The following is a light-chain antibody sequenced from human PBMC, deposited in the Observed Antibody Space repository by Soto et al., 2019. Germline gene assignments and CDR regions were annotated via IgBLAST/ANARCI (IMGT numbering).Light chain of an antibody. CDR2: AAS. V-gene: IGKV1-39*01. CDR1: QSIRSY. CDR3: QQSYSTLSIT. Sequence: DIQMTQSPSSLSASVGDRVTNTCRASQSIRSYLNWYQQKPGKAPKLLIYAASTLQSGVPSRFSGSGSGTDFTLTISSPQPEDSATYYCQQSYSTLSITFGQGTRLEIK. J-gene: IGKJ5*01.